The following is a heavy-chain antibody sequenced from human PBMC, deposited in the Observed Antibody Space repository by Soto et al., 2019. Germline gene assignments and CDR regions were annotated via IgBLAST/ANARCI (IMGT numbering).Heavy chain of an antibody. V-gene: IGHV3-23*01. CDR1: GFTFSSYA. Sequence: GGSLRLSCAASGFTFSSYAMSWVRQAPGKGLEWVSAISGSGGSTYYADSVKGRFTISRDNSKNTLYLQMNSLRAEDTAVYYCAKAAGIHNYDILTGYLTFWGGNWFDPWGQGTLVTVSS. CDR2: ISGSGGST. D-gene: IGHD3-9*01. CDR3: AKAAGIHNYDILTGYLTFWGGNWFDP. J-gene: IGHJ5*02.